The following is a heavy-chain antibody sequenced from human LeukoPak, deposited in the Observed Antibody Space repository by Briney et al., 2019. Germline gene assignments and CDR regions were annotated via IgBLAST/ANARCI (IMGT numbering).Heavy chain of an antibody. V-gene: IGHV3-43D*03. J-gene: IGHJ4*02. D-gene: IGHD4-23*01. Sequence: GGSLRLSCAASGSTFDDYAMHWVRQAPGKGLEWVSLISWDGGSTYYTDSVKGRFTISRDNSKNSLYMQMNSLRAGDTALYYCAKGDYGGNSFFDYWGQGTLVTVSS. CDR3: AKGDYGGNSFFDY. CDR1: GSTFDDYA. CDR2: ISWDGGST.